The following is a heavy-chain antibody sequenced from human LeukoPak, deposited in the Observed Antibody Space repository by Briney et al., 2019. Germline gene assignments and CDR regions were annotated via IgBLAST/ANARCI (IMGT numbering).Heavy chain of an antibody. Sequence: ASVKVSCKASGGTFSSYAISWVRQAPGQGLEWMGGIIPIFGTANYAQKFQGRVTITTDESTSTAYMELSSLRSEDTAVYYCARGRPYSSGWYRGGATVDYWGQGTLVTVSS. CDR2: IIPIFGTA. J-gene: IGHJ4*02. CDR3: ARGRPYSSGWYRGGATVDY. D-gene: IGHD6-19*01. V-gene: IGHV1-69*05. CDR1: GGTFSSYA.